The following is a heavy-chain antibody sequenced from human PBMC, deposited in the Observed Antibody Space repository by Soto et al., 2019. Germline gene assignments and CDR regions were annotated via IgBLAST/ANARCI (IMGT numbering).Heavy chain of an antibody. D-gene: IGHD3-16*01. Sequence: QVQLKESGPGLVTPWGTLSLTCAVSGDSVSNGNWWCWVRQPPGRGLEWVGEIHQSGDTNYNPSLKSRVTVSADRSYHQYSLRLNSVTAAATAMYCFATRTSVLGIVTFYWGQGILVTVSS. J-gene: IGHJ4*02. V-gene: IGHV4-4*01. CDR3: ATRTSVLGIVTFY. CDR1: GDSVSNGNW. CDR2: IHQSGDT.